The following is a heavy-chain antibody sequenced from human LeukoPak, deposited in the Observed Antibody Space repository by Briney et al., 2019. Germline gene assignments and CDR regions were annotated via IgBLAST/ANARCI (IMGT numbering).Heavy chain of an antibody. Sequence: SETLSLTCTVSGGSISSYYWSWIRQPPGKGLEWIGYIYYSGSTNYNPSLKSRVTISVDTSKNQFSLKLSSVTAADTAVYYCARGTIITMVRGIYYYYGMDVWGKGTTVTVSS. V-gene: IGHV4-59*12. D-gene: IGHD3-10*01. J-gene: IGHJ6*04. CDR3: ARGTIITMVRGIYYYYGMDV. CDR2: IYYSGST. CDR1: GGSISSYY.